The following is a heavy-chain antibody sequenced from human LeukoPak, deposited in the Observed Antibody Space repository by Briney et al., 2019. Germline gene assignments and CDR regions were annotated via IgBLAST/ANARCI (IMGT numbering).Heavy chain of an antibody. CDR2: INPNSGGT. D-gene: IGHD1-26*01. Sequence: GASVKVSCTASGYTFTGYYMHWVRQVPGQGLEWMGWINPNSGGTNYAQTLQGRVTMTRDTSISTAYMELSRLRSDDTAVYYCAREKWELPDYWGQGTLVTVSS. V-gene: IGHV1-2*02. CDR1: GYTFTGYY. CDR3: AREKWELPDY. J-gene: IGHJ4*02.